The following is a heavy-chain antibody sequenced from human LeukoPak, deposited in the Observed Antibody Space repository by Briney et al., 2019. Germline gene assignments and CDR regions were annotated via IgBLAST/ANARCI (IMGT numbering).Heavy chain of an antibody. D-gene: IGHD2-2*01. Sequence: SETLSLTYTVSGGSISSSSYYWGWIRQPPGKGLEWIGSIYYSGSTYYNPSLKSRVTISVDTSKNQFSLKLSSVTAADTAVYYCARTDIVVVPYYMDVWGKGTTVTVSS. CDR2: IYYSGST. J-gene: IGHJ6*03. V-gene: IGHV4-39*01. CDR3: ARTDIVVVPYYMDV. CDR1: GGSISSSSYY.